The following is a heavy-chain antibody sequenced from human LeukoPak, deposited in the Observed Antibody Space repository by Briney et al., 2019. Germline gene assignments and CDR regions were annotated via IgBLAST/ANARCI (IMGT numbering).Heavy chain of an antibody. V-gene: IGHV3-15*07. CDR2: IKSKTVGGTT. CDR3: TTDYCTSTTCYLTF. D-gene: IGHD2-2*01. CDR1: GFTFSDVW. Sequence: GGSLRLSCVGSGFTFSDVWMNWVRQAPGKGLEWVGRIKSKTVGGTTDYAAPVKDRFTVSRDDSKATLYLQMNSPKTEDTAVYYCTTDYCTSTTCYLTFWGHGILVTVSS. J-gene: IGHJ4*01.